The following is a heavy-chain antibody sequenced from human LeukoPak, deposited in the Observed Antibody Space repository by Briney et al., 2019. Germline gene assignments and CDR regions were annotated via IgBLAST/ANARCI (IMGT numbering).Heavy chain of an antibody. CDR2: ISAGGGST. Sequence: GGSLRLSCAASGFIFSNFDMHWVRQAPGKGLEYVSSISAGGGSTYYAASVKGRFTISRDAVKDTLYLQMNSLRAEDTAVYYCADKLAAAVYWGQGTLVTVSS. J-gene: IGHJ4*02. V-gene: IGHV3-64*02. CDR3: ADKLAAAVY. D-gene: IGHD6-13*01. CDR1: GFIFSNFD.